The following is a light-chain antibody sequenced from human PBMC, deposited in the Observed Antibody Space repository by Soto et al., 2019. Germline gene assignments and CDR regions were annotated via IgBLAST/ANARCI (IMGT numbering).Light chain of an antibody. V-gene: IGLV1-51*02. CDR1: SSNIGKNY. J-gene: IGLJ1*01. CDR3: XTWDSSLSAGV. Sequence: QSVLTQPPSVSAAPGQKVTISCSGSSSNIGKNYVSWYQQLPGTAPKLLIYXXXXXXXGIPDRFSGSKTGTSATLGITGLXXXXXXXXXXXTWDSSLSAGVFGTGTKLTVL. CDR2: XXX.